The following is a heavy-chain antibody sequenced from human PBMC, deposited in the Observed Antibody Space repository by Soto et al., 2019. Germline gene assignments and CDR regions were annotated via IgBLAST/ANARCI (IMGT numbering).Heavy chain of an antibody. Sequence: QVQLVQSWAEVKKPGASVKVSCKASGYTFTSYAVHWVRQAPGQRHEWMGWINTGSGNTKYSQNFQGRVTMTRDTSASTAYMELSSLRSEDTAVYYCARDLLPRYSFSGSDPWGQGTLVTVSS. V-gene: IGHV1-3*04. D-gene: IGHD6-13*01. CDR1: GYTFTSYA. J-gene: IGHJ5*02. CDR3: ARDLLPRYSFSGSDP. CDR2: INTGSGNT.